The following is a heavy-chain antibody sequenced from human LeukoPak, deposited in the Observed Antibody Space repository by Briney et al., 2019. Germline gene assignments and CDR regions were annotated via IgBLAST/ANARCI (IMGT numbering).Heavy chain of an antibody. CDR1: GFTFSSYW. CDR3: ARGGQLERLGLDYYMDV. V-gene: IGHV3-7*01. J-gene: IGHJ6*03. D-gene: IGHD1-1*01. Sequence: GGSLRLSCAASGFTFSSYWMSWVRQAPGKGLEWVANIKQDGSEKYYVDSVKGRFTISRDNAKNSLYLQMNSLRAEDTAVYYCARGGQLERLGLDYYMDVWGKGTTVTISS. CDR2: IKQDGSEK.